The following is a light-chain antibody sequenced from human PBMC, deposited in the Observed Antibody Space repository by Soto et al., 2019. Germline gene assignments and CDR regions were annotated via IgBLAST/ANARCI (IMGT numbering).Light chain of an antibody. CDR3: QQYGSSPVT. J-gene: IGKJ5*01. CDR2: GAS. Sequence: EIVLTQSPGTLSLSPGERATLSCMASQSVSCSYLAWYQQKAGQAPRLLIYGASSRATGIPDRFSGSGSGTDFTLTISSLESEDFAVYYCQQYGSSPVTFGHGTRLDMK. CDR1: QSVSCSY. V-gene: IGKV3-20*01.